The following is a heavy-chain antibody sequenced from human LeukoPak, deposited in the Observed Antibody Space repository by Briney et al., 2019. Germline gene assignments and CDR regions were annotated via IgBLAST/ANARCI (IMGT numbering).Heavy chain of an antibody. Sequence: GGSLRLSCAASGFTFSDYYMSWIRQAPGKGLEWVAIISYDGSDYYYADSVKGRFTISRDNSKNTLYLQMNSLRAEDTAVYYCARQMTTVTTCFDYWGQGTLVTVSS. CDR2: ISYDGSDY. CDR1: GFTFSDYY. D-gene: IGHD4-17*01. CDR3: ARQMTTVTTCFDY. V-gene: IGHV3-30-3*01. J-gene: IGHJ4*02.